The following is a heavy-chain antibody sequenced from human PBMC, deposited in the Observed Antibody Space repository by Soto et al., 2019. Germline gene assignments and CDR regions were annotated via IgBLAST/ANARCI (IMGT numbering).Heavy chain of an antibody. Sequence: QVRLQESGPGLLKPSETLSLTCTVSGGSINTFYWSWVRQPAGKGLEWIGRIFSSGRTSFNPSLESRGAMSVDTSRNNFTLTLNSATAADMADYYCAREGSYTAYNFAHVIQVWSFDFWGQGALVTVSS. CDR3: AREGSYTAYNFAHVIQVWSFDF. D-gene: IGHD5-18*01. CDR2: IFSSGRT. J-gene: IGHJ4*02. V-gene: IGHV4-4*07. CDR1: GGSINTFY.